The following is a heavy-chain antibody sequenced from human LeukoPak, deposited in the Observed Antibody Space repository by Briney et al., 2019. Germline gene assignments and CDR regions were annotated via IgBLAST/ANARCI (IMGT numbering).Heavy chain of an antibody. CDR3: ARVGMTTMTVDV. V-gene: IGHV3-48*03. CDR2: ISSSGNNI. Sequence: GGSLRLSCAASGFTFSTYEVIWVRQAPGKGREWVSYISSSGNNIYYADSVRGRFTISRDNVKKSLSLQMNSLRAEDTAVYYCARVGMTTMTVDVWGQGTTVTVSS. CDR1: GFTFSTYE. D-gene: IGHD5-24*01. J-gene: IGHJ6*02.